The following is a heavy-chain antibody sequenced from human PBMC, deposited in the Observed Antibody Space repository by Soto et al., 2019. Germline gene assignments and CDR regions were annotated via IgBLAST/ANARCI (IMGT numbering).Heavy chain of an antibody. CDR1: GFTFSTYS. D-gene: IGHD1-1*01. CDR3: ASGGTTGTTATNWFDP. J-gene: IGHJ5*02. Sequence: EVQLVESGGGLVKPGGSLRLSCAASGFTFSTYSMNRVRQAPGKGLEWVSSISSSSDYIYYADSVKGRFTISRDNAKNSLYLQMNSLSDEDTAVYYCASGGTTGTTATNWFDPWGQGTLVTVSS. V-gene: IGHV3-21*01. CDR2: ISSSSDYI.